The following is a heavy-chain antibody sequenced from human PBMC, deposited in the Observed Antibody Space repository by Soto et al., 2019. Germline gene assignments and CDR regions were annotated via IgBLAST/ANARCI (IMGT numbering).Heavy chain of an antibody. V-gene: IGHV4-59*08. CDR2: IYYGGST. CDR3: ARHPRYSPSDYYYYYMDV. Sequence: SETLSLTCTVSGGSMSSYYWSWIRQPPGRGLEWIGYIYYGGSTNYNPSLKSRVTISADTSENQFSLKLSSVTAADTAVYYCARHPRYSPSDYYYYYMDVWGKGTTVTVSS. CDR1: GGSMSSYY. D-gene: IGHD5-18*01. J-gene: IGHJ6*03.